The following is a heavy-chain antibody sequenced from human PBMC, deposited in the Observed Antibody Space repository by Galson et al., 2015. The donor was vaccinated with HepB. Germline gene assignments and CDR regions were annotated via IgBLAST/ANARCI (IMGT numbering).Heavy chain of an antibody. CDR2: ISSSGGGT. Sequence: SLRPSCAASGFTFSSYAMSWVRQAPGKGLEWVSTISSSGGGTYYADSVTGRFTVSRDNSKNTLSLQINSLRAEDTAVYYCAKCPWSSTRHYFDYWGQGTLVTVSS. J-gene: IGHJ4*02. D-gene: IGHD2-2*01. CDR1: GFTFSSYA. V-gene: IGHV3-23*01. CDR3: AKCPWSSTRHYFDY.